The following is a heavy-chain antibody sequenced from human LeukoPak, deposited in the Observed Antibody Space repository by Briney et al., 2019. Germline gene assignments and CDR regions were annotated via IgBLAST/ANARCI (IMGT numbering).Heavy chain of an antibody. CDR1: GGSISSYY. Sequence: PSETPSLTCTVSGGSISSYYWSWIRQPAGKGLEWIGRIYTSGSTNYNPSLKSRVTMSVDTSKNQFSLKLSSVTAADTAVYYCARGIMSSRGTNWFDPWGQGTLVTVSS. CDR3: ARGIMSSRGTNWFDP. CDR2: IYTSGST. J-gene: IGHJ5*02. V-gene: IGHV4-4*07. D-gene: IGHD1-14*01.